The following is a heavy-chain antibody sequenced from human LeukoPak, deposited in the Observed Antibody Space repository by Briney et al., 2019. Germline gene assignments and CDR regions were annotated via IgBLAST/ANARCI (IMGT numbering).Heavy chain of an antibody. CDR1: GGTFSSYA. D-gene: IGHD3-22*01. Sequence: SVKVSCKASGGTFSSYAISWVRQAPGQGLEWMGGIIPIFGTANYAQKFQGRVTITADESTSTAYMELSSLRSEDTAVYYCARVSYYDSSGYYPDKYYFDYWGQGTLVTVSS. CDR3: ARVSYYDSSGYYPDKYYFDY. CDR2: IIPIFGTA. V-gene: IGHV1-69*13. J-gene: IGHJ4*02.